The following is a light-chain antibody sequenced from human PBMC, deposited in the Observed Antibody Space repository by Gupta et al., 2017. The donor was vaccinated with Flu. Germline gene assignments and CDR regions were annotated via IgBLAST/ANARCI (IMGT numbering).Light chain of an antibody. CDR1: QSISSY. CDR2: AAS. CDR3: QQSYSTPRA. V-gene: IGKV1-39*01. Sequence: GDRVTITCRASQSISSYLNWYQLKPGKAPKLLIYAASTLQSGVPSRFSGSGSGTDFTLTVSSLQPEDFATYYCQQSYSTPRAFGQGTKLEIK. J-gene: IGKJ2*01.